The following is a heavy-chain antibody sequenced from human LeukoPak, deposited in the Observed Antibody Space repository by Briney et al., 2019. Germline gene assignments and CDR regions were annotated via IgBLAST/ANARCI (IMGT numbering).Heavy chain of an antibody. CDR1: GYTFTSYD. CDR3: ARGRHYDFWSGYYSLKYFDY. J-gene: IGHJ4*02. Sequence: ASVKVSCKASGYTFTSYDINWVRQATGQGLEWMGWMNPNSGNTGYAQKFQGRVTITRNTSISTAYMELSSLRSEDTAVYYCARGRHYDFWSGYYSLKYFDYWGQGTLVTVSS. V-gene: IGHV1-8*03. CDR2: MNPNSGNT. D-gene: IGHD3-3*01.